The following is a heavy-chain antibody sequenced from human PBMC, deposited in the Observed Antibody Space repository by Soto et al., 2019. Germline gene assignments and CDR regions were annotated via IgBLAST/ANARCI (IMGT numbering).Heavy chain of an antibody. J-gene: IGHJ3*02. Sequence: SETLSLTCTVSGGSISSYYWSWIRQPPGKGLEWIGYIYYSGSTNYNPSLKSRVTISVETSKNQFSLRLSSVTAADTAVYYCARLGYDYIWGSYPSEDAFDIWGQGTMVTVSS. V-gene: IGHV4-59*08. D-gene: IGHD3-16*02. CDR1: GGSISSYY. CDR2: IYYSGST. CDR3: ARLGYDYIWGSYPSEDAFDI.